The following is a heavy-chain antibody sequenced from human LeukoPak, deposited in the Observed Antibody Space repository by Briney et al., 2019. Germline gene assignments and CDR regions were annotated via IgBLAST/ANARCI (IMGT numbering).Heavy chain of an antibody. CDR2: ISGSGGST. CDR3: AKARGVYCSSTSCYFDY. J-gene: IGHJ4*02. CDR1: GFTFSSYA. D-gene: IGHD2-2*01. V-gene: IGHV3-23*01. Sequence: GSLRLSCAASGFTFSSYAMSWVRPAPGKGLEWVSAISGSGGSTYYADSVKGRSTISRDNSKNTLYLQMNSLRAEDTAVYYCAKARGVYCSSTSCYFDYWGQGTLVTVSS.